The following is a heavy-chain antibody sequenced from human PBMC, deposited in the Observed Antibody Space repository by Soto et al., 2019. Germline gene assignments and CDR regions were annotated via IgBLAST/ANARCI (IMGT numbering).Heavy chain of an antibody. D-gene: IGHD3-10*01. Sequence: GASVKVSCKASGYTFTSYGISWVRQAPGQGLEWMRWISAYNGNTNYAQKLQGRVTMTRDTSTSTVYRELSSLRSEDTAVYDCARDERLLWFGELSDYYYGMDVWGQGTTVTVSS. CDR2: ISAYNGNT. CDR3: ARDERLLWFGELSDYYYGMDV. CDR1: GYTFTSYG. J-gene: IGHJ6*02. V-gene: IGHV1-18*01.